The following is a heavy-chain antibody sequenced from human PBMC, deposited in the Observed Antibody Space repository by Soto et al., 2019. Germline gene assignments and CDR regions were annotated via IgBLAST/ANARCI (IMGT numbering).Heavy chain of an antibody. CDR2: IWYDGSKE. V-gene: IGHV3-33*01. Sequence: QVQLVESGGGVVQPGRSLRLSCAASGLNFNRNGMHWVRQAPGKGLEWVAVIWYDGSKESYSDSVKGRFTISRDNSKNMLYLQMLSVRVEHTAVYFCARDRSAGNYFYYGMDVWGPGATVRVSS. CDR3: ARDRSAGNYFYYGMDV. D-gene: IGHD1-1*01. CDR1: GLNFNRNG. J-gene: IGHJ6*02.